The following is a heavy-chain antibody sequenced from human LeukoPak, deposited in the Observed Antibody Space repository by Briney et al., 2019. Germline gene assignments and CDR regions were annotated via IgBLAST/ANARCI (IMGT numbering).Heavy chain of an antibody. CDR1: GGSISSGGYY. CDR3: ARVVSPPVQLRYQPTAKYYYYYGMDV. D-gene: IGHD3-9*01. Sequence: PSETLSLTCTVSGGSISSGGYYWSWIRQHPGKGLEWIGYIYYSGSTYYNPSLKSRVTISVDTSKNQFSLKLSSVTAADTAVYYCARVVSPPVQLRYQPTAKYYYYYGMDVWGLGTTVTVSS. V-gene: IGHV4-31*03. J-gene: IGHJ6*02. CDR2: IYYSGST.